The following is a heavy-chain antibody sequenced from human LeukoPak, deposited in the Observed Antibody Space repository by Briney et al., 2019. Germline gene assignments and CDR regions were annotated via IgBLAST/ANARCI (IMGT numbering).Heavy chain of an antibody. D-gene: IGHD6-6*01. CDR1: GYTFTGYY. CDR3: ARAYNSQGTQEYSSSSVFDY. CDR2: INPNSGGT. V-gene: IGHV1-2*06. Sequence: ASVKVSCKASGYTFTGYYMHWVRQAPGQGLEWMGRINPNSGGTNYAQKFQGRGTMTRDTSISTAYMELSRLRSDDTAVYYCARAYNSQGTQEYSSSSVFDYWGQGTLVTVSS. J-gene: IGHJ4*02.